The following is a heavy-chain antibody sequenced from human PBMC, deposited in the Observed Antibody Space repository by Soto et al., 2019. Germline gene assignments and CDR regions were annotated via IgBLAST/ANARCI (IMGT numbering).Heavy chain of an antibody. CDR2: ISSNGGST. Sequence: GGSLRLSCAASGFTFSSYAMHWVRQAPGKGLEYVSAISSNGGSTYYANSVKGRFTISRDNSKNTLYLQMGSLRAEDMAVYYCARPSYGDYSGYYYYMDVWGKGTTVTVSS. D-gene: IGHD4-17*01. J-gene: IGHJ6*03. V-gene: IGHV3-64*01. CDR3: ARPSYGDYSGYYYYMDV. CDR1: GFTFSSYA.